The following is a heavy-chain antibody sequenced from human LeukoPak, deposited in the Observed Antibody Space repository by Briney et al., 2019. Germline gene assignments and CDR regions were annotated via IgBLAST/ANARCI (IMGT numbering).Heavy chain of an antibody. V-gene: IGHV3-21*01. CDR3: ARLTYYYDSSGYYYHYYYYMDV. CDR1: GFTFSTYT. J-gene: IGHJ6*03. D-gene: IGHD3-22*01. CDR2: ITSSSSYI. Sequence: GGSLRLSCAASGFTFSTYTMNWVRQAPGKGLEWVSSITSSSSYIYYADSVKGRFTISRDNAKNSLYLQMNSLRAEDTAVYYCARLTYYYDSSGYYYHYYYYMDVWGKGTTVTVSS.